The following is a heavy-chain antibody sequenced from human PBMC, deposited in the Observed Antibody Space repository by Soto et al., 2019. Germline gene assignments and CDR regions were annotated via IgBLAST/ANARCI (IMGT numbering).Heavy chain of an antibody. J-gene: IGHJ4*02. D-gene: IGHD2-2*03. V-gene: IGHV4-4*02. CDR1: GASVNTSNW. Sequence: QVQLQESGPGLVKPSGTLSLTCAVSGASVNTSNWWNWVRQPPGKGRQWIGEIYHGGSIYYNPALKTRDTIAPHKCKNRLSLETTSVTATDTAIYICATDPTMDDTSTFDFGGKGTLVTVSS. CDR3: ATDPTMDDTSTFDF. CDR2: IYHGGSI.